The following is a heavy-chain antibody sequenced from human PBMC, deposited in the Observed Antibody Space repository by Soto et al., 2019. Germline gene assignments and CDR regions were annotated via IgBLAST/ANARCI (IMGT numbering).Heavy chain of an antibody. CDR2: ISYDGSNK. J-gene: IGHJ4*02. V-gene: IGHV3-30*18. CDR3: AKGYYDSSGFFDY. CDR1: GFTFSSYG. D-gene: IGHD3-22*01. Sequence: GGSLRLSCAASGFTFSSYGMHWVRQAPGKGLEWVAVISYDGSNKYYADSVKGRFTISRDNSKNTLYLQMNSLGAEDTAVYYCAKGYYDSSGFFDYWGQGTLVTVSS.